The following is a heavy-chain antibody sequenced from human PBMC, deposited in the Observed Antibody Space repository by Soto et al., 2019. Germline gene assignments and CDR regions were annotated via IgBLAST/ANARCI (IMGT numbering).Heavy chain of an antibody. Sequence: GGSLRLSCAASGFTFSSYAMHWVRQAPGKGLEWVAVISYDGSNKYYADSVKGRFTISRDNSKNTLYLQMNSLRAEDTAVYYCARVNPGYSYVNYWGQGTLVTVSS. CDR2: ISYDGSNK. J-gene: IGHJ4*02. CDR1: GFTFSSYA. D-gene: IGHD5-18*01. CDR3: ARVNPGYSYVNY. V-gene: IGHV3-30-3*01.